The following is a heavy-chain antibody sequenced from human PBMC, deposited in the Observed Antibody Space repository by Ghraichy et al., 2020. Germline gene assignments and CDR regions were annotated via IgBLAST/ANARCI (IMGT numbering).Heavy chain of an antibody. CDR3: ARRLLWFGELFDY. D-gene: IGHD3-10*01. V-gene: IGHV3-7*01. J-gene: IGHJ4*02. CDR1: GFTFSSYW. Sequence: LSLTCAASGFTFSSYWMSWVRQAPGKGLEWVANIKQDGSEKYYVDSVKGRFTISRDNAKNSLYLQMNSLRAEDTAVYYCARRLLWFGELFDYWGQGTLVTVSS. CDR2: IKQDGSEK.